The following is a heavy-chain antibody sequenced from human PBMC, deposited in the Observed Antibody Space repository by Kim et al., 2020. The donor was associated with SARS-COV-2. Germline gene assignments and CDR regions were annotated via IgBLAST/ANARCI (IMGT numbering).Heavy chain of an antibody. CDR1: GFTFQDFG. J-gene: IGHJ4*02. Sequence: GGSLRLSCAASGFTFQDFGMHWVRQAPGKGLEWVALISGDSGSTYYADSVKGRFTISRDNSKNSLYLQVNSLRSEDTGFYFCAKSGEASYSTTWGLAYWGQGTLVTVSS. CDR2: ISGDSGST. V-gene: IGHV3-43*02. CDR3: AKSGEASYSTTWGLAY. D-gene: IGHD2-2*01.